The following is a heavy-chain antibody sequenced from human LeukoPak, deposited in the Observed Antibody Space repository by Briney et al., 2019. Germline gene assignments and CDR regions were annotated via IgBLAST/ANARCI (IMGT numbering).Heavy chain of an antibody. D-gene: IGHD2-15*01. CDR1: GYTFTGYY. V-gene: IGHV1-2*02. J-gene: IGHJ3*02. Sequence: ASVKVSCKASGYTFTGYYMHWVRQAPGQGLEWMGWINPNSGGTNYAQKFQGRVTMTRDTSISTAYMELSRLRSDDTAVYYCARDYIVEWETNAFDIWGQETMVTVSS. CDR3: ARDYIVEWETNAFDI. CDR2: INPNSGGT.